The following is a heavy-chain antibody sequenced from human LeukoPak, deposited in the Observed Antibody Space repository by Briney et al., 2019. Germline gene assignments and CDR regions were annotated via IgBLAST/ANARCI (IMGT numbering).Heavy chain of an antibody. CDR2: IYYSGST. V-gene: IGHV4-59*08. D-gene: IGHD6-19*01. Sequence: KPSETLSLTCTVSGGSISSYYWSWIRQPPGKGLEWIGYIYYSGSTNYNPSLKSRVTISVDTSKNQFSLKLSSVTAADTAVYYCARLGGDSSGWYRSFDYWGQGTLVTVSS. CDR1: GGSISSYY. CDR3: ARLGGDSSGWYRSFDY. J-gene: IGHJ4*02.